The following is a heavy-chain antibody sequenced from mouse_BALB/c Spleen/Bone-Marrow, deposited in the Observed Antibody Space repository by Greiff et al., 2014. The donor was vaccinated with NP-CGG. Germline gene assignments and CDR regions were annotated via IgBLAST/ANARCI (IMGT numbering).Heavy chain of an antibody. CDR2: INPDSSTI. J-gene: IGHJ3*01. V-gene: IGHV4-1*02. CDR3: ARNGYYGWIAY. D-gene: IGHD2-3*01. Sequence: EVQRVESGGGLVQPGGSLKLSCAASGFDFSRYWMTWVRQAPGKGLEWIGEINPDSSTINYTPSLRDKFIISRDNAKNTLYLQMSKVRSEDTALYYCARNGYYGWIAYWGQGTLVTVSA. CDR1: GFDFSRYW.